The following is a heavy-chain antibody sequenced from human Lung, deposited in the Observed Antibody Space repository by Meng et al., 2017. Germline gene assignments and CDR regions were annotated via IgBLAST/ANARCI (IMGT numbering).Heavy chain of an antibody. CDR1: GGSFSDYY. V-gene: IGHV4-34*01. CDR2: INHSGST. J-gene: IGHJ4*02. Sequence: QVAVQAGGAGLLKSSETLSLTCVVSGGSFSDYYWSWIRQPPGKGLEWIGEINHSGSTNYNPSLESRATISVDTSQNNLSLKLSSVTAADSAVYYCARGPTTMAHDFDYWGQGTLVTVSS. CDR3: ARGPTTMAHDFDY. D-gene: IGHD4-11*01.